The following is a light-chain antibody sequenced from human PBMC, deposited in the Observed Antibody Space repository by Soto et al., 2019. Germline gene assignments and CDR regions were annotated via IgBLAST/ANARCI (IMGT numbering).Light chain of an antibody. CDR1: QSLRTD. CDR2: GAS. J-gene: IGKJ2*01. V-gene: IGKV3-15*01. CDR3: QHYNNWPFT. Sequence: EIVMTQSPATLSVSPGERATLSCRASQSLRTDLAWYQQKSGQPPRLLIYGASTRATGIPARFSGSGSGTEFTLTISSLQSEDFAVYYCQHYNNWPFTFGQGTKLEIK.